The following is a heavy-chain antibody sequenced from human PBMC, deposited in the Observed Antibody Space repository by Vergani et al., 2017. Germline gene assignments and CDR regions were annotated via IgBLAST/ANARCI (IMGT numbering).Heavy chain of an antibody. V-gene: IGHV4-39*01. CDR2: IYYSGST. Sequence: QLQLQESGPGLVKPSETLSLTCTVSGGSISSSSYYWGWIRQPPGKGLEWIGSIYYSGSTYYNPSLKSRVTISVDTSKTQFSLKLSSVTAADTAAYYCARQGDYGGNLGAFDIWGQGTMVTGSS. J-gene: IGHJ3*02. CDR3: ARQGDYGGNLGAFDI. CDR1: GGSISSSSYY. D-gene: IGHD4-23*01.